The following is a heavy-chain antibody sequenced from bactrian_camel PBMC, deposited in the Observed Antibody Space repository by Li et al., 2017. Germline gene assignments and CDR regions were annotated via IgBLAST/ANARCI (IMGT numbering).Heavy chain of an antibody. CDR1: GYTHSINC. D-gene: IGHD2*01. V-gene: IGHV3-3*01. J-gene: IGHJ4*01. CDR3: AADRRRHGPPSLRPGDYSV. CDR2: IYVGDDGST. Sequence: QVQLVESGGGSVQAGGSLRLSCAASGYTHSINCMAWFRQVPGNEREAVAAIYVGDDGSTYYPDSVKGRFSISKDNARNWLDLQMDSLEPGDTARYYCAADRRRHGPPSLRPGDYSVWGQGTQVTVS.